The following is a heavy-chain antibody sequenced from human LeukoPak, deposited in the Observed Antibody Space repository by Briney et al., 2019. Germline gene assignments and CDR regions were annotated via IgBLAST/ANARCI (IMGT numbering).Heavy chain of an antibody. D-gene: IGHD5-18*01. CDR1: GFTVSSNY. CDR2: MYTGGNT. CDR3: AKGLTPGIQLWPQDAFDI. J-gene: IGHJ3*02. V-gene: IGHV3-53*01. Sequence: GGSLSLSCAASGFTVSSNYMSWVRQAPGKGLEWVSVMYTGGNTYCAESVKGRFTISRDNSKNTPYLQMNSLRAEDTAVYYCAKGLTPGIQLWPQDAFDIRGQGTMVTVSS.